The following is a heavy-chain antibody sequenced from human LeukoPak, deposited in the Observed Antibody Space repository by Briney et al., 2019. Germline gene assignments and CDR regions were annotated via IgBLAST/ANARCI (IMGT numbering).Heavy chain of an antibody. Sequence: GGSLRLSCTASGFTFGDYAMGWFRQAPGKGLEWVGFIRSKAYGGTTEYAASVKGRFTISRDDSKSIAYLQMNSLKTEDTAVYYCTGNILTGYYPFDYWGQGTLVTVSS. D-gene: IGHD3-9*01. CDR1: GFTFGDYA. V-gene: IGHV3-49*03. J-gene: IGHJ4*02. CDR2: IRSKAYGGTT. CDR3: TGNILTGYYPFDY.